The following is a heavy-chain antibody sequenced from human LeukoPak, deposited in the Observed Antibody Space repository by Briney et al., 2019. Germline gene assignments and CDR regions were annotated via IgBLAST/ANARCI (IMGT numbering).Heavy chain of an antibody. CDR3: ARDLEAANTYYIDY. D-gene: IGHD6-13*01. J-gene: IGHJ4*02. CDR1: GFTVSSSY. CDR2: ISSAGTT. Sequence: GGSVRLSCAASGFTVSSSYMSWVRQAPGQGLEWVSIISSAGTTYYADSVKGRFTISRDNSKNTVYLQVNSLRDEDTAVYYCARDLEAANTYYIDYWGQGTMVTVSS. V-gene: IGHV3-66*01.